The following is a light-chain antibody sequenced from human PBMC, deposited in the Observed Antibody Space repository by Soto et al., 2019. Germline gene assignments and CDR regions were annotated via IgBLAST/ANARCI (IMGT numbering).Light chain of an antibody. CDR2: GAS. CDR3: QQYDSSPPRWT. J-gene: IGKJ1*01. CDR1: QSVSSSY. V-gene: IGKV3-20*01. Sequence: EIVLTQSPGTLSLSPGERATLSCRASQSVSSSYLAWYQQKPGQAPRLLIYGASSRATGIPDRFTGSGSGTDFTLTVSRLEPEDFAVYYCQQYDSSPPRWTFGPGTKVDIK.